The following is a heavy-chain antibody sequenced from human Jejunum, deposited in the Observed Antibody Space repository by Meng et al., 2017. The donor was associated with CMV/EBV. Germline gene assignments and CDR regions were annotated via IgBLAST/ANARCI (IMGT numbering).Heavy chain of an antibody. V-gene: IGHV3-11*01. J-gene: IGHJ4*02. D-gene: IGHD5-12*01. Sequence: SGVTFSDSYMSWIRQSTGKGLEWISSISNTGNTKYYADSLKGRFTVSRDNAKNSLYLQMDNLRAEDTAVYYCARDTLTSGYYYFDIWGQGALVTVSS. CDR1: GVTFSDSY. CDR3: ARDTLTSGYYYFDI. CDR2: ISNTGNTK.